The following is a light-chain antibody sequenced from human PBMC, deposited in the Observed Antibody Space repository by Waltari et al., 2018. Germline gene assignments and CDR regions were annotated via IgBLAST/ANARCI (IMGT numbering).Light chain of an antibody. CDR3: SSYTTRSTWV. Sequence: QSTLTQPASVSASPGQSITISCTGTSSDVGGYNYVSWYQQHPGKAPKLMIYDVSNRPSGVSYRFSGSKSGNTASLTISGLQAEDEADYFCSSYTTRSTWVFGGGTELTVL. J-gene: IGLJ3*02. CDR2: DVS. V-gene: IGLV2-14*01. CDR1: SSDVGGYNY.